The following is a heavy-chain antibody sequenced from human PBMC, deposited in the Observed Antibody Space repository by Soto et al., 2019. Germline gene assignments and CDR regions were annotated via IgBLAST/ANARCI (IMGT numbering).Heavy chain of an antibody. V-gene: IGHV2-5*02. J-gene: IGHJ6*02. CDR3: AHSFQVVPYDYYGMDV. CDR1: GFSLSTSGVG. Sequence: QITLKESGPTLVKPTQTRTLTCTFSGFSLSTSGVGVGWIRQPPGKALEWLALLYWDDDKRYSPSLKSRLTNTKDTPTTQVVLTMTNITPLDTATYYCAHSFQVVPYDYYGMDVWGQGTTVTVCS. CDR2: LYWDDDK. D-gene: IGHD2-15*01.